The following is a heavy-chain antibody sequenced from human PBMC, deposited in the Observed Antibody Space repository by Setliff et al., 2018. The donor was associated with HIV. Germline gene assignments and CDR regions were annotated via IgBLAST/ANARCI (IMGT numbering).Heavy chain of an antibody. J-gene: IGHJ4*02. D-gene: IGHD1-26*01. CDR2: IIPIFGTA. V-gene: IGHV1-69*13. CDR1: GGTFSSYA. CDR3: ASGSHGEGATDY. Sequence: SVKVSCKASGGTFSSYAISWVRQAPGQGLEWMGGIIPIFGTANYAQKFQGRVTSTADESTNTAYMELSSLRSEGTAVYYCASGSHGEGATDYWGLGTLVTVSS.